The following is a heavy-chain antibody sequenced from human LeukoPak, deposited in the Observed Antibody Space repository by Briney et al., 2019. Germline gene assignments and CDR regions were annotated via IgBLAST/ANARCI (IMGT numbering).Heavy chain of an antibody. V-gene: IGHV3-33*01. J-gene: IGHJ5*02. CDR3: ARESPGIAARLGRNWFDP. D-gene: IGHD6-6*01. Sequence: GRSLRLSCAASGFTFSSYGMHWVRQAPGKGLEWVAVIWYDGSNKYYADSVKGRFTISRDNSKNTLYLQMNSLRAEDTAVYYCARESPGIAARLGRNWFDPWGQGTLVTVSS. CDR1: GFTFSSYG. CDR2: IWYDGSNK.